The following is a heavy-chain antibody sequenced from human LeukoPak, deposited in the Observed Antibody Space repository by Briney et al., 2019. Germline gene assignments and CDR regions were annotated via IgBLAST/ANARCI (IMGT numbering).Heavy chain of an antibody. CDR1: GFTFGDYA. D-gene: IGHD2-8*01. J-gene: IGHJ3*02. CDR3: TRTIEGVFDI. CDR2: GRSKANGGTT. Sequence: PGGSLRLSCTASGFTFGDYAMSWVRQAPGQGLEWVSFGRSKANGGTTEYAASVKGRFTLSRADSKRIAYLQVNSLKTEDTAVYYCTRTIEGVFDIWGQGTMVTVSS. V-gene: IGHV3-49*04.